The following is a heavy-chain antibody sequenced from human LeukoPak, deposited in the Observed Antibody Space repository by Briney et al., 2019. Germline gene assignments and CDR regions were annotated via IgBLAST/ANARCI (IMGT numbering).Heavy chain of an antibody. Sequence: GGSLRLSCAASGFTFSSYSMNWVRQAPGKGLEWVSYISSSSSTIYYADSVKGRFTISRDNAKNSLYLQMNSLRAEDTAVYYCAGSRYYGSGSYFGSDDYWGQGTLVTVSS. D-gene: IGHD3-10*01. CDR2: ISSSSSTI. V-gene: IGHV3-48*04. CDR1: GFTFSSYS. J-gene: IGHJ4*02. CDR3: AGSRYYGSGSYFGSDDY.